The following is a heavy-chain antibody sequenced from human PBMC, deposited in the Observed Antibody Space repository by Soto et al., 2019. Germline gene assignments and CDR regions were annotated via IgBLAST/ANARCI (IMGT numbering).Heavy chain of an antibody. D-gene: IGHD2-21*01. Sequence: EERLVQSGGGLVQPGGSLRLSCAAYGFSVGGNYMSWVRQAPGKGLELVSLIYSGCNPFYADSMKGRFTLSRDNSDNMLYRQIVSMRAKNTAVYYSARGPNSDCWGQGTLVIISS. CDR3: ARGPNSDC. CDR1: GFSVGGNY. J-gene: IGHJ4*02. V-gene: IGHV3-53*01. CDR2: IYSGCNP.